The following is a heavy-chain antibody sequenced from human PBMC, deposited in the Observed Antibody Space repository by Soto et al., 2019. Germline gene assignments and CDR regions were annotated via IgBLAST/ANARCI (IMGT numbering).Heavy chain of an antibody. CDR3: AAGGGGSWKNFDY. CDR1: GFTFSSYG. V-gene: IGHV3-33*01. D-gene: IGHD2-15*01. J-gene: IGHJ4*02. CDR2: IWYDGSNK. Sequence: PGGSLRLSCAASGFTFSSYGMHCVRQAPGKGLEWVAVIWYDGSNKYYADSVKGRFTISRDNSKNTLYLQMNSLRAEDTAVYYCAAGGGGSWKNFDYWGQGTLVTVSS.